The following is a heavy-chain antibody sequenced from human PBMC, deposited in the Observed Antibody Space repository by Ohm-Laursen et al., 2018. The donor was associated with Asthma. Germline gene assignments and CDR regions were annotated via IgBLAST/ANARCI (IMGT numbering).Heavy chain of an antibody. CDR2: IIPIFGTA. J-gene: IGHJ6*02. D-gene: IGHD2-15*01. V-gene: IGHV1-69*05. CDR1: GGTFSSYA. CDR3: ARGRSGGYYYGMDV. Sequence: SSVKVSCKASGGTFSSYAISWVRQAPGQGLEWMGGIIPIFGTANYAQKFQGRVTMTRNTSISTAYMELSSLRSEDTAVYYCARGRSGGYYYGMDVWGQGTTVTVSS.